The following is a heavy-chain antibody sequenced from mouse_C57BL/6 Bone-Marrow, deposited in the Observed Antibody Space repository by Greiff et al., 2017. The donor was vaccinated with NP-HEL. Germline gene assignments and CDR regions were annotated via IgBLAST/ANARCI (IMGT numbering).Heavy chain of an antibody. CDR2: IDPETGGT. V-gene: IGHV1-15*01. D-gene: IGHD1-1*01. Sequence: VQLQESGAELVRPGASVTLSCKASGYTFTDYEMHWVKQTPVHGLEWIGAIDPETGGTAYNQKFKGKALLTADKSSSTAYMELRSLTSEDSAVYYCTRIYYPYAMDYWGQGTSVTVSS. J-gene: IGHJ4*01. CDR3: TRIYYPYAMDY. CDR1: GYTFTDYE.